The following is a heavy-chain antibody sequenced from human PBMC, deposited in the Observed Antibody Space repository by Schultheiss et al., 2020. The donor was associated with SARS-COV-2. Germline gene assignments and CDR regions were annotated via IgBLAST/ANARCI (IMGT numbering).Heavy chain of an antibody. CDR3: ATLFGTTDC. Sequence: SQTLSLTCSVSGGSISTYYWSWIRQPPGKGLEWIGYIDGSGSTNYSPSLKTRVTISVDTSKNQFSLKLSSVTAADTAVYYCATLFGTTDCWGQGTLVTVSS. CDR1: GGSISTYY. CDR2: IDGSGST. V-gene: IGHV4-59*01. J-gene: IGHJ4*02. D-gene: IGHD3/OR15-3a*01.